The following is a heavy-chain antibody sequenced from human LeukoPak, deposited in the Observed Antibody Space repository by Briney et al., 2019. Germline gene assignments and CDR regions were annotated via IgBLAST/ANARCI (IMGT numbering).Heavy chain of an antibody. CDR1: GFTLSSYA. CDR2: ISGSGGFT. J-gene: IGHJ5*02. CDR3: ARELLWFGELLGNWFDP. Sequence: QPGGSLRLSCAASGFTLSSYAMSWVRQAPGKGLEWVSAISGSGGFTYYADSVKGRFTTSRDNSKNTLYLQMNSLRAEDTAVYYCARELLWFGELLGNWFDPWGQGTLVTVS. D-gene: IGHD3-10*01. V-gene: IGHV3-23*01.